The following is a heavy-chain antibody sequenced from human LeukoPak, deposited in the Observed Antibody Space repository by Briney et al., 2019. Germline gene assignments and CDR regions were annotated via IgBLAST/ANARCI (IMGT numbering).Heavy chain of an antibody. J-gene: IGHJ4*02. CDR2: ISGSGGST. V-gene: IGHV3-23*01. D-gene: IGHD5-24*01. Sequence: PGGSLRLSCAASGFTFSSYAMSWVRQAPGKGLEWVSAISGSGGSTYYADSVKGRFTISRDNSKNTLYLQMNSLRAEDTAVYCCAKAPNRDGYNVLFDYWGQGTLVTVSS. CDR3: AKAPNRDGYNVLFDY. CDR1: GFTFSSYA.